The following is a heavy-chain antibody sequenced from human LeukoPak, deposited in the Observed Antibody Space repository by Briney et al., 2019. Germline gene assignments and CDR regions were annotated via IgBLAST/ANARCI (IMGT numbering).Heavy chain of an antibody. Sequence: SETLSLTCTVSGGSISSGDYYWSWIRQPPGKGLEWIAYMYYSGSTYYNPSLKSRVTMSADTSKNQLSLELSPVTAADTAVYYCARPYYYDSRIDPWGQGILVTVSS. D-gene: IGHD3-22*01. J-gene: IGHJ5*02. CDR3: ARPYYYDSRIDP. CDR1: GGSISSGDYY. V-gene: IGHV4-30-4*01. CDR2: MYYSGST.